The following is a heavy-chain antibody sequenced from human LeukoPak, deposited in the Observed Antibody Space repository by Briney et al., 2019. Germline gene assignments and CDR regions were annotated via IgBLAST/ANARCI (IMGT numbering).Heavy chain of an antibody. Sequence: SETLSLTCTVSGGSISSGGYYWSWIRQHPGKGLEWIGYIYYSGSTYYKPSLKSRVTISVDTSKNQFSLKLSSVTAADTAVYYCAREPSSSGHYYYYYMDVWGKGTTVTVSS. CDR2: IYYSGST. CDR1: GGSISSGGYY. J-gene: IGHJ6*03. D-gene: IGHD6-6*01. CDR3: AREPSSSGHYYYYYMDV. V-gene: IGHV4-31*03.